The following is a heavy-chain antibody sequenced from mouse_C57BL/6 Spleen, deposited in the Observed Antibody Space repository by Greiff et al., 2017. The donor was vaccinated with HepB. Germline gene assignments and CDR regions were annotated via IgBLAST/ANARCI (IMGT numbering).Heavy chain of an antibody. CDR3: AREALLLLRVMDY. Sequence: EVKVVESGGGLVKPGGSLKLSCAASGFTFSSYAMSWVRQTPEKRLEWVATISDGGSYTYYPDNVKGRFTISRDNAKNNLYLQMSHLKSEDTAMYYCAREALLLLRVMDYWGQGTSVTVSS. V-gene: IGHV5-4*01. J-gene: IGHJ4*01. D-gene: IGHD1-1*01. CDR2: ISDGGSYT. CDR1: GFTFSSYA.